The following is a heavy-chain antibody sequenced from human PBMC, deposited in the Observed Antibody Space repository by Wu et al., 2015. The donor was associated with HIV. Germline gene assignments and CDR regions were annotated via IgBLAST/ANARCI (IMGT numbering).Heavy chain of an antibody. Sequence: VQLVQSGAEVKKPGSSVKVSCKASGGTFIRYAISWVRQAPGQGLEWMGGIIPIFGTPNYAQKFQGRVTITADEITNTAYMEVSSLRSEDTAVYYCAREALTYFFDSWGQGTLVTVSS. V-gene: IGHV1-69*12. CDR3: AREALTYFFDS. CDR1: GGTFIRYA. CDR2: IIPIFGTP. D-gene: IGHD1-20*01. J-gene: IGHJ4*02.